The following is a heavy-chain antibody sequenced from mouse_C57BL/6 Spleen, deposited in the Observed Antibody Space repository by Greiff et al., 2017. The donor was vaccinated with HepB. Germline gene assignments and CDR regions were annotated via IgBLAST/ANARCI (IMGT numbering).Heavy chain of an antibody. CDR1: GYAFSSYW. J-gene: IGHJ2*01. D-gene: IGHD4-1*01. CDR2: IYPGDGDT. CDR3: AREVNWDFFDY. Sequence: VQLQQSGAELVKPGASVKISCKASGYAFSSYWMNWVKQRPGKGLEWIGQIYPGDGDTNYNGKFKGKATLTADKSSSTAYMQLSSLTSEDSAVYFCAREVNWDFFDYGGQGTTLTVSS. V-gene: IGHV1-80*01.